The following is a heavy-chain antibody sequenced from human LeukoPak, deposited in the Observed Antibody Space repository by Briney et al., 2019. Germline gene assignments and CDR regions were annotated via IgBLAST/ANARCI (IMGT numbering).Heavy chain of an antibody. J-gene: IGHJ4*02. CDR2: INWNGVFT. Sequence: TGGSPRLSCAASGFTFDDYGFIWLRQVPGKGLEWVSGINWNGVFTTYADSVRGRFTISRDNAKNSLYLQMNSLRAEDTAVYYCARVATGVVGYWGQGTLVTVSS. D-gene: IGHD1-14*01. CDR3: ARVATGVVGY. V-gene: IGHV3-20*04. CDR1: GFTFDDYG.